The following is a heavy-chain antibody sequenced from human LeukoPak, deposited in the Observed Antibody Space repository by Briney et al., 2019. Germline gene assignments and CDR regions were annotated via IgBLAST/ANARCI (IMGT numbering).Heavy chain of an antibody. J-gene: IGHJ4*02. V-gene: IGHV4-38-2*02. Sequence: SETLSLTCTVSGYSISSGYYWGWIRQPPGKGLEWIGSIYHSGSTYYNPSLKSRVTISVDTSKNQFSLKLSSVTAADTAVYYCARDLVAVAGTPWYFDYWGQGTLVTVSS. D-gene: IGHD6-19*01. CDR1: GYSISSGYY. CDR2: IYHSGST. CDR3: ARDLVAVAGTPWYFDY.